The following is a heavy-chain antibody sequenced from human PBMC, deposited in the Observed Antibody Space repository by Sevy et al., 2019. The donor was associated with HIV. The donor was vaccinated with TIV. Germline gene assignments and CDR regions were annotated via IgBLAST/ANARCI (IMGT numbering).Heavy chain of an antibody. V-gene: IGHV3-11*01. CDR3: ARDHVKDGDLGDYYYFAMDV. J-gene: IGHJ6*02. D-gene: IGHD4-17*01. CDR1: GGSFSGYY. Sequence: LSLTCAVYGGSFSGYYWSWIRQPPGKGLEWLSYISGSDNTIYYADSVKGRFTISRDNAKNSLFLQMHSLRAEDTAVYYCARDHVKDGDLGDYYYFAMDVWGQGTSVTVSS. CDR2: ISGSDNTI.